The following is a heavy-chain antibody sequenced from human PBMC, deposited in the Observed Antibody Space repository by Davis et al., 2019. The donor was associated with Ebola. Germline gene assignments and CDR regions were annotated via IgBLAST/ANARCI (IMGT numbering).Heavy chain of an antibody. J-gene: IGHJ4*02. Sequence: SLKISCAASGFTFDDYAMHWVRQAPGKGLEWVSGISWNSGSIGYADSVKGRFTISRDNAKNSLYLQMNSLRAEDTALYYCAKVRDYDFWSGEIDYWGQGTLVTVPS. CDR1: GFTFDDYA. D-gene: IGHD3-3*01. CDR3: AKVRDYDFWSGEIDY. V-gene: IGHV3-9*01. CDR2: ISWNSGSI.